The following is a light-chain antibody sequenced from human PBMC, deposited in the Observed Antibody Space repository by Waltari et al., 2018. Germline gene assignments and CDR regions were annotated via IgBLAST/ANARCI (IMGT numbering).Light chain of an antibody. Sequence: SYELTQPPSASVSPGQTASITCSGDHLGDKYVCWYQQKPGPSPVLVIYQDSRRPSGIPERFSGSNSGNTATLTISGTQAMDEADYYCQLWDSSTAWVFGGGTKLTV. V-gene: IGLV3-1*01. CDR3: QLWDSSTAWV. J-gene: IGLJ3*02. CDR1: HLGDKY. CDR2: QDS.